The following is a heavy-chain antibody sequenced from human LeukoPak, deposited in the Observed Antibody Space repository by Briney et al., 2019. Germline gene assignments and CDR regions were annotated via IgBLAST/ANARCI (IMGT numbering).Heavy chain of an antibody. V-gene: IGHV3-23*01. CDR1: GVTFSSYA. CDR2: ISAGGGSA. Sequence: GGSLRLSCAASGVTFSSYAMSWVRQAPGKGLEWVSSISAGGGSAYYADSVKGRFTISRDNSKNTLYLQMNSLRAEDTAVYYCAKDSGYTYGHWGQGILVTVSS. D-gene: IGHD5-18*01. CDR3: AKDSGYTYGH. J-gene: IGHJ4*02.